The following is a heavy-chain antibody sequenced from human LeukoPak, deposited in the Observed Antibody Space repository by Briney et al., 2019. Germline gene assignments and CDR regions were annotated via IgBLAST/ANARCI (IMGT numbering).Heavy chain of an antibody. CDR2: ISGNGGRT. D-gene: IGHD6-13*01. CDR3: AKDSSTSNYYYGLDV. Sequence: PGGSLRLSCAASGFTFNNYAMSWVRQAPGKGLEWVAAISGNGGRTYYTDSVKGRFTISRDNPKNTLYLLMNSLRGDDTGMYFCAKDSSTSNYYYGLDVWGQGTTVTVSS. CDR1: GFTFNNYA. V-gene: IGHV3-23*01. J-gene: IGHJ6*02.